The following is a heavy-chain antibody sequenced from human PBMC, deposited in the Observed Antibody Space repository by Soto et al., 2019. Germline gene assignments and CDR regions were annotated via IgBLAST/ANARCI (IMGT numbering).Heavy chain of an antibody. Sequence: GASVKVSCKASGFTFTSSAVQWVRQARGQRLEWIGWIVVGNGNTNYAQKFQERVTITRDMSTSTAYMELSSLRSEDTAVYYCAAGPYLSLGWFDPWGQGTLVTVSS. J-gene: IGHJ5*02. CDR3: AAGPYLSLGWFDP. V-gene: IGHV1-58*01. CDR2: IVVGNGNT. CDR1: GFTFTSSA.